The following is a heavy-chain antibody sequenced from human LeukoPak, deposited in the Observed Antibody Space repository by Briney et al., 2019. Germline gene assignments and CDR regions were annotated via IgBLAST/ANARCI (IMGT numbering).Heavy chain of an antibody. J-gene: IGHJ4*02. D-gene: IGHD3-22*01. CDR1: GFTLSNAW. CDR3: TTDITMIVVVTLLFDY. V-gene: IGHV3-15*01. Sequence: PGGSLRLSCAASGFTLSNAWMSWVRQAPGKGLEWVGRSKSKTDGGTTDYAAPVKGRFTISRDDSKNTLYLQMNSLKTEDTAVYYCTTDITMIVVVTLLFDYWGQGTLVTVSS. CDR2: SKSKTDGGTT.